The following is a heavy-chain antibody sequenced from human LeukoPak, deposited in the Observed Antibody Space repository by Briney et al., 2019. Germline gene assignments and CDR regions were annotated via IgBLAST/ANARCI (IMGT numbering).Heavy chain of an antibody. J-gene: IGHJ5*02. CDR1: GYTFTGYY. CDR2: INPSGGST. V-gene: IGHV1-46*01. D-gene: IGHD3-10*01. CDR3: ARDLDPAVRGVTIGGHWFDP. Sequence: VASVKVSCKASGYTFTGYYMHWVRQAPGQGLEWMGIINPSGGSTSYAQKFQGRVTMTRDMSTSTVYMELSSLRSEDTAVYYCARDLDPAVRGVTIGGHWFDPWGQGTLVTVSS.